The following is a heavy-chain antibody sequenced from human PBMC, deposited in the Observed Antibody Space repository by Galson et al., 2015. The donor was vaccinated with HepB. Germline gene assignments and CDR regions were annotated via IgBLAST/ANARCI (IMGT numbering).Heavy chain of an antibody. Sequence: SLRLSCAGSGFTFSNYDMSWVRQAPGKGLEWVSAISVRGGNTYYADSVKGRFTISRDNPKNTLYLQMNSLRADDTAVYYCSFWSGYSFLTFWGQGTLVPVSS. CDR3: SFWSGYSFLTF. J-gene: IGHJ4*02. D-gene: IGHD5-18*01. CDR2: ISVRGGNT. CDR1: GFTFSNYD. V-gene: IGHV3-23*01.